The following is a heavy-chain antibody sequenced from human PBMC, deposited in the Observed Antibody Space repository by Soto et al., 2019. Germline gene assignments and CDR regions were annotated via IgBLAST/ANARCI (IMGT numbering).Heavy chain of an antibody. CDR3: ARSQGSSTSLEIYYYYYYGMDV. Sequence: QVQLVQSGAEVKKPGSSVKVSCKASGGTFSSYAISWVRQAPGQGLEWMGGIIPISGTANYAQKFRGRVTITADESTGTAYMELSSLRSEDTAVYYCARSQGSSTSLEIYYYYYYGMDVWGQGTTVTVSS. CDR1: GGTFSSYA. J-gene: IGHJ6*02. D-gene: IGHD2-2*01. CDR2: IIPISGTA. V-gene: IGHV1-69*01.